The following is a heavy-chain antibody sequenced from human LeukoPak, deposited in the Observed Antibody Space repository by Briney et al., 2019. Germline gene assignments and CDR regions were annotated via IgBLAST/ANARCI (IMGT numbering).Heavy chain of an antibody. CDR1: GGAISSSSYY. D-gene: IGHD6-13*01. CDR2: IYYSGRT. Sequence: SETLSLTCTVSGGAISSSSYYWGWIRQPPGKGLEWIGSIYYSGRTYYNPSLKSRVTISVDTSKNQFSLKLSSVTAADTAVYYCARVLTRYSSSWPSFDYWGQGTLVTVSS. CDR3: ARVLTRYSSSWPSFDY. J-gene: IGHJ4*02. V-gene: IGHV4-39*07.